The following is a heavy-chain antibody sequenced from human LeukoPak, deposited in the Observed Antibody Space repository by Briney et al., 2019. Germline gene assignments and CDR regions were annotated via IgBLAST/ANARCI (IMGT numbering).Heavy chain of an antibody. D-gene: IGHD5-18*01. CDR2: INPSGGST. V-gene: IGHV1-46*01. J-gene: IGHJ4*02. CDR1: GYTFTSYY. CDR3: ARGAAYTAMVTDDYFDY. Sequence: ASVKVSCKAPGYTFTSYYMHWVRQAPGQGLEWMGIINPSGGSTSYAQKFQGRVTMTRDTSTSTVYMELSSLRSEDTAVYYCARGAAYTAMVTDDYFDYWGQGTLVTVSS.